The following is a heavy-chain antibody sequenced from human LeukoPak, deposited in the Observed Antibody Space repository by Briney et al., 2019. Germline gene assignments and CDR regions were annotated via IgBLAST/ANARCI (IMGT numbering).Heavy chain of an antibody. CDR3: ARYPLSYSSNWHYYFDY. J-gene: IGHJ4*02. D-gene: IGHD6-13*01. CDR1: GYTFTSYG. CDR2: ISASNGNT. V-gene: IGHV1-18*01. Sequence: VASVKVSCKASGYTFTSYGVSWVRQAPGQGVEWMGWISASNGNTNYAQNLQDRVTMTTATSTSTAYMELRSLRSDDTAVYYCARYPLSYSSNWHYYFDYWGQGTPVTVSP.